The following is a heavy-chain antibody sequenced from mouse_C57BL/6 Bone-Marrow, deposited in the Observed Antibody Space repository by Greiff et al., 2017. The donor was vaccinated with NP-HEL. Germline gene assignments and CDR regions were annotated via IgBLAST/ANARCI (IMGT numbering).Heavy chain of an antibody. CDR1: GYTFTDYY. J-gene: IGHJ2*01. CDR3: ARRGYDYAGVFDY. V-gene: IGHV1-19*01. D-gene: IGHD2-4*01. Sequence: EVQLQQSGPVLVKPGASVKMSCKASGYTFTDYYMNWVKQSHGKSLEWIGVINPYNGGTSYNQKFKGKATLTVDKSSSTAYMELSSLTSEDSAVYYAARRGYDYAGVFDYWGQGTTLTVSS. CDR2: INPYNGGT.